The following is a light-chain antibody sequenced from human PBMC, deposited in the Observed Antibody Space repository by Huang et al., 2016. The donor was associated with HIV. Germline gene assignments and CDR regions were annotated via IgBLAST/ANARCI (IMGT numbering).Light chain of an antibody. V-gene: IGKV3-15*01. J-gene: IGKJ1*01. CDR2: AAS. CDR3: LQYNTWPKT. Sequence: TEMTQFPATLSVSPGESATLSCRASQSISTNLAWYQQKPGQAPRRLIYAASTRATGVPGRFGGSGSVTEFTLTISSLQSEDFAIYYCLQYNTWPKTFGQGTKVDFK. CDR1: QSISTN.